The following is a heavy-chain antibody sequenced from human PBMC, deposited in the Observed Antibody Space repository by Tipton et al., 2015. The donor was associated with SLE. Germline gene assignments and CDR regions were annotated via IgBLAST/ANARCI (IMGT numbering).Heavy chain of an antibody. CDR2: INHSGRT. J-gene: IGHJ3*02. Sequence: TLSLTCTVSGGSISSYYWSWIRQPPGKGLEWIGEINHSGRTNYNPSLKSRVTISVDTSKNQFSLKLSSVTAADTAVYYCARGKGNAFDIWGQGTMVTVSS. V-gene: IGHV4-59*01. CDR1: GGSISSYY. CDR3: ARGKGNAFDI.